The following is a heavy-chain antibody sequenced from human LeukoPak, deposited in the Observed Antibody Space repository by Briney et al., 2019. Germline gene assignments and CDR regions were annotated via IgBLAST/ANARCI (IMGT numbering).Heavy chain of an antibody. D-gene: IGHD1-26*01. CDR3: ARDLSGSSNY. Sequence: ASVKVSCKASGYTFTSYGISWVRQAPGQGLEWMGWISAYNGNTNYAQKLQGRVTMTRDTSTSTVYMELSSLRSEDTAVYYCARDLSGSSNYWGQGTLVTVSS. J-gene: IGHJ4*02. CDR1: GYTFTSYG. V-gene: IGHV1-18*01. CDR2: ISAYNGNT.